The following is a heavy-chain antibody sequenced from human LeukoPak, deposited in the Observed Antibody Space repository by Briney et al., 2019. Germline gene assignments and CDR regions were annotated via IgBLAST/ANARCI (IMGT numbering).Heavy chain of an antibody. J-gene: IGHJ4*02. CDR2: ISSDSSYI. CDR1: GFNFNTYT. V-gene: IGHV3-21*01. D-gene: IGHD4-17*01. CDR3: VRGSYGAYDY. Sequence: GGSLRLSCAASGFNFNTYTMNWVRQAPGKGLEWVSSISSDSSYIYYADAVHGRFTVSRDNAKYSLYLQMNSLRAEDTAVYYYVRGSYGAYDYWGQGSLVTVSS.